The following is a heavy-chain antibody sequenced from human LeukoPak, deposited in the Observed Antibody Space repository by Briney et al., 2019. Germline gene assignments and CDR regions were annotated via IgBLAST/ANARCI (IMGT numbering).Heavy chain of an antibody. CDR1: GGTFSSYV. J-gene: IGHJ4*02. Sequence: SVKVSCKASGGTFSSYVISWVRQAPGQGLEWMGRIIPIFGTANYAQKFQGRVTITTDESTSTAYMELSSLRSEDTAVYYCARDHQGVPDYDILTGYYPLDYWGQGTLVTVSS. D-gene: IGHD3-9*01. V-gene: IGHV1-69*05. CDR3: ARDHQGVPDYDILTGYYPLDY. CDR2: IIPIFGTA.